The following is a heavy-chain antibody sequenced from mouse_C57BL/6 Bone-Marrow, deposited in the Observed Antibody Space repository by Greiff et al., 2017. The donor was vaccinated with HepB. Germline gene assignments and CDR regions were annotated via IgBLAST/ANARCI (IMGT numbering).Heavy chain of an antibody. J-gene: IGHJ2*01. V-gene: IGHV5-16*01. CDR1: GFTFSDYY. Sequence: DVHLVESEGGLVQPGSSMKLSCTASGFTFSDYYMAWVRQVPEKGLEWVANINYDGSSTYYLDSLKSRFIISRDNAKNILYLQMSSLKSEDTATYYCARDYGSSYFDYWGQGTTLTVSS. CDR2: INYDGSST. D-gene: IGHD1-1*01. CDR3: ARDYGSSYFDY.